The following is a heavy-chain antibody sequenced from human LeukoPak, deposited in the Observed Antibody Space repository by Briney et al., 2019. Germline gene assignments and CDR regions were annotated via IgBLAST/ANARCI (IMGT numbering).Heavy chain of an antibody. Sequence: PSETLSLTCTVSGGSISGYYWSWIRQPPGKGLEWIGYIYYSGSTNYNPSLKSRVTISVDTSKNQFSLKLSSVTAADTAVYYCARTIIAGGGYYFDYWGQGTLVTVSS. CDR1: GGSISGYY. J-gene: IGHJ4*02. V-gene: IGHV4-59*01. CDR3: ARTIIAGGGYYFDY. CDR2: IYYSGST. D-gene: IGHD2-8*02.